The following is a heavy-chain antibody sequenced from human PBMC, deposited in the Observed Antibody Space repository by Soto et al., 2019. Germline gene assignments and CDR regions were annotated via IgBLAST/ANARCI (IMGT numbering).Heavy chain of an antibody. CDR1: GFTFSSYA. V-gene: IGHV3-23*01. CDR3: TKTANGWFSAFDI. J-gene: IGHJ3*02. D-gene: IGHD6-19*01. CDR2: ISCSGGTT. Sequence: EVQLLESGGGLVQPGGSLRLSCAASGFTFSSYAMSWVRQAPGKGLEWVSAISCSGGTTYYADSVKGRFTFSRDNSKNYLYLQMNSLIAEDTAVYYCTKTANGWFSAFDIWGQGTMVTVSS.